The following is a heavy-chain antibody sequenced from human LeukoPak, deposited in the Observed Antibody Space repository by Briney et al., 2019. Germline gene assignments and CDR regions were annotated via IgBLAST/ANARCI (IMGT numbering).Heavy chain of an antibody. J-gene: IGHJ3*02. V-gene: IGHV4-30-2*01. CDR2: IYHSGST. CDR3: ARESLGILNAFDI. CDR1: GGSISSGGYS. Sequence: SETLSLTCAVSGGSISSGGYSWSWIRQPPGKGLEWIGYIYHSGSTYYNPSLKSRVTISVDRSKNQFSLKLSSVTAADTAVYYCARESLGILNAFDIWGQGTMVTVS. D-gene: IGHD3-16*01.